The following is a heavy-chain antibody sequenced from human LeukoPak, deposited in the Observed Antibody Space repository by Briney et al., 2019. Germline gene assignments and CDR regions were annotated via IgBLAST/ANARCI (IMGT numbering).Heavy chain of an antibody. V-gene: IGHV3-30-3*01. Sequence: PGRSLRLSCAASGFTFSSYAMHWVRQAPGKGLEWVAVISYDGSNKYYADSVKGRFTISRDNSKNTLYLQMNSLRAEDTAVYYCARDPSGGFLEWSIDYWGQGTLVTVSS. CDR1: GFTFSSYA. D-gene: IGHD3-3*01. J-gene: IGHJ4*02. CDR3: ARDPSGGFLEWSIDY. CDR2: ISYDGSNK.